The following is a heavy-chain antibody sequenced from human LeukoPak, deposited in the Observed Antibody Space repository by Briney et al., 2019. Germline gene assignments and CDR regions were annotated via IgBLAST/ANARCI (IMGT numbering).Heavy chain of an antibody. CDR3: ERDPYEYEWQRGWYRDF. J-gene: IGHJ4*02. V-gene: IGHV3-23*01. CDR2: INIRGVDT. Sequence: GRSLRLSCAASGFSFSSYGMSWFRQAPGKGIEWVATINIRGVDTLYSDSVVGWFRILRDNSRRTLARHMNNLCVEDTAVYDGERDPYEYEWQRGWYRDFWGQGSQVTVAS. D-gene: IGHD6-19*01. CDR1: GFSFSSYG.